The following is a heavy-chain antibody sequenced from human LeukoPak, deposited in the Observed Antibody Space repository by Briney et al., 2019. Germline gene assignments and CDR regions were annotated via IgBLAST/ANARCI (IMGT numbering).Heavy chain of an antibody. Sequence: PSETLSLTCTVSCGSINTYYWSWIRQPPGKGLEWIGYIYSSGSTKYNPALKSRVSISVDTSKNQFSLKLSSVTATDTAVYYCARGYDFWSGYYLDYWGQGTLVTVSS. CDR1: CGSINTYY. CDR3: ARGYDFWSGYYLDY. V-gene: IGHV4-59*12. J-gene: IGHJ4*02. CDR2: IYSSGST. D-gene: IGHD3-3*01.